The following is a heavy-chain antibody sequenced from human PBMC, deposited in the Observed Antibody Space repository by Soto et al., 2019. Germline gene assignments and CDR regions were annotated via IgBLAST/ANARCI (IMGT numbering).Heavy chain of an antibody. V-gene: IGHV3-30*18. Sequence: GGSLRLSCAASGFTFSSYGMHLVRQAPGKGLEWVAVISYDGSNKYYADSVKGRFTISRDNSKNTLNVQMNSLRAEDTAVSYCAKETYDSSYYYYYYYGMDVWGQGTTVTVSS. CDR2: ISYDGSNK. J-gene: IGHJ6*02. CDR1: GFTFSSYG. CDR3: AKETYDSSYYYYYYYGMDV. D-gene: IGHD5-12*01.